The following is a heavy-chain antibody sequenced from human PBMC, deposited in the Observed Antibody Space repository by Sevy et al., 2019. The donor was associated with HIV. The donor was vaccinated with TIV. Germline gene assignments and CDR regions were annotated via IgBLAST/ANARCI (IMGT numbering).Heavy chain of an antibody. Sequence: GGSLRLSCAASGFTLSSRWMSWVRQAPGKGLEWGANIKQDGSEKYYVDSVKDRFTISRDNAKNSLYLQMNSLRAEDTAVYYCVPSGGGHAGYWGQGTLVTVSS. CDR3: VPSGGGHAGY. V-gene: IGHV3-7*01. CDR1: GFTLSSRW. D-gene: IGHD2-15*01. CDR2: IKQDGSEK. J-gene: IGHJ4*02.